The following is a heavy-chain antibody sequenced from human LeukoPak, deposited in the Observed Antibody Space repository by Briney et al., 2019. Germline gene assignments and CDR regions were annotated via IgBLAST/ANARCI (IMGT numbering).Heavy chain of an antibody. J-gene: IGHJ4*02. V-gene: IGHV1-2*02. CDR3: ARDGPAQMVDFDY. Sequence: ASVKVSCKASGYTFSGTGWYLYWLRQAPGQGLECMGWVYPNNGATAYAQKFQGRVAMTRDTSITTAYMELSRLRPDDTAVYYCARDGPAQMVDFDYWGQGTLVTVSS. D-gene: IGHD3-10*01. CDR2: VYPNNGAT. CDR1: GYTFSGTGWY.